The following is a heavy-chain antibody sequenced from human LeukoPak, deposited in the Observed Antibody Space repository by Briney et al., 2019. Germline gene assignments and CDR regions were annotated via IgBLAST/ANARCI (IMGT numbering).Heavy chain of an antibody. V-gene: IGHV3-48*01. CDR3: AKDQAYYDSSAQGAIDY. D-gene: IGHD3-22*01. Sequence: GGSLRLSCAASGFTFSSYSMNWVRQAPGKGLEWVSYISSSSSTIYYADSVKGRFTISRDNSKNTLYLQMNSLRAEDTAVYYCAKDQAYYDSSAQGAIDYWGQGTLVTVSS. CDR1: GFTFSSYS. CDR2: ISSSSSTI. J-gene: IGHJ4*02.